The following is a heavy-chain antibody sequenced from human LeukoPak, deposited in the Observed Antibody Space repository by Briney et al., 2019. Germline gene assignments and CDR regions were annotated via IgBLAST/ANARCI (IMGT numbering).Heavy chain of an antibody. CDR3: AKDKWLRGYYYYYMDV. D-gene: IGHD5-12*01. V-gene: IGHV3-43*01. Sequence: PGCSLRLSCPAAGFTFDDYNMHWLRQVPGKGLEWVSLITWNGDSTYYADSVEGRFTISRDNSKNALYLQMNSLRTEDTALYYCAKDKWLRGYYYYYMDVWGKGTTVTVSS. CDR1: GFTFDDYN. CDR2: ITWNGDST. J-gene: IGHJ6*03.